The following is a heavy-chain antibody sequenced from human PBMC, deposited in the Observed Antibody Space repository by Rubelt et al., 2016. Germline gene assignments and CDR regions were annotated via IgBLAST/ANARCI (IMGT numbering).Heavy chain of an antibody. CDR3: AGGRILIAAAAFYYGMDV. D-gene: IGHD6-13*01. J-gene: IGHJ6*02. CDR1: A. Sequence: AMSWVRQAPGKGLEWVSDISASGSGTYYGDSVKGRFSISRDNSKNTLYLQMNSLRAEDTAVYYCAGGRILIAAAAFYYGMDVWGQGTTVTVSS. CDR2: ISASGSGT. V-gene: IGHV3-23*01.